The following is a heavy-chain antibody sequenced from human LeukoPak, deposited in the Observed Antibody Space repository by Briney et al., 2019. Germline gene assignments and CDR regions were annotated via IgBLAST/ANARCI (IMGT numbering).Heavy chain of an antibody. CDR2: ISYDGSDK. D-gene: IGHD1-7*01. V-gene: IGHV3-30*18. J-gene: IGHJ4*02. CDR1: GFTFGNYG. CDR3: AKVRVVFNWNYAYYFDS. Sequence: PGGSLRLSCAASGFTFGNYGMHWVRQAPGKGLEWVAIISYDGSDKYYADSVKGRFTISRDNSKNTLYLQMNSLRAEDTAVYYCAKVRVVFNWNYAYYFDSWGQGTLVTVSS.